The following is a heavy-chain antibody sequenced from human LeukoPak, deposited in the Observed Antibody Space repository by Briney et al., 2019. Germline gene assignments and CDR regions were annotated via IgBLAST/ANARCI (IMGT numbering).Heavy chain of an antibody. V-gene: IGHV3-30*02. CDR3: ARDLLGEARAR. CDR1: GFTFSSFA. D-gene: IGHD3-10*01. J-gene: IGHJ4*02. Sequence: GGSLRLSCAASGFTFSSFAMHWVRQPSGKGLEWVAFIRYDGSHQYYADSVKGRVTISRDNSKNTLCLQMSSLRAEDTAVYYCARDLLGEARARWGQGTLVTVSS. CDR2: IRYDGSHQ.